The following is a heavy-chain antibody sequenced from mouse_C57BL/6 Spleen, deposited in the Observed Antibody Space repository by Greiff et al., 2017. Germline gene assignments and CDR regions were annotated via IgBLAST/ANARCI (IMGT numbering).Heavy chain of an antibody. J-gene: IGHJ1*03. CDR3: YYGRGDWYVDV. D-gene: IGHD1-1*01. Sequence: QVQLQQSGPELVKPGASVKISCTASGYAFSGSWMNWVKQRPGKGLEWIGRIYPGDGATYYNGTFKGKATLTADKSSSTAYMQLISLTSEDSAGYFCYYGRGDWYVDVWGTGTTVTVSS. V-gene: IGHV1-82*01. CDR1: GYAFSGSW. CDR2: IYPGDGAT.